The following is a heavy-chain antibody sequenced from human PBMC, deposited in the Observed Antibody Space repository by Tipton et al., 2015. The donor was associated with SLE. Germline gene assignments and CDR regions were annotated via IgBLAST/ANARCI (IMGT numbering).Heavy chain of an antibody. CDR1: GYTFTDYY. D-gene: IGHD1-20*01. Sequence: LVQSGAEVKKPGASVKVSCRASGYTFTDYYIHWVRQAPGQGLELMGWINPDTGVTNYVQEFQDRVTMTRDTSISTTYMALRGLTSDDTAVYFCARDRGITGDFVDWYFDLWGRGTLVTVSS. J-gene: IGHJ2*01. V-gene: IGHV1-2*02. CDR2: INPDTGVT. CDR3: ARDRGITGDFVDWYFDL.